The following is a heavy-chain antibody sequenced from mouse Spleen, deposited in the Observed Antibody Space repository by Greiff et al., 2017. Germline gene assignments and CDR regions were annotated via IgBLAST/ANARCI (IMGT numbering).Heavy chain of an antibody. D-gene: IGHD2-3*01. J-gene: IGHJ2*01. Sequence: EVKLVESGGGLVKPGGSLKLSCAASGFAFSSYDMSWVRQTPEKRLEWVAYISSGGGSTYYPDTVKGRFTISRDNAKNTLYLQMSSLKSEDTAMYYCARRRAYDGYYFDYWGQGTTLTVSS. CDR3: ARRRAYDGYYFDY. V-gene: IGHV5-12-1*01. CDR2: ISSGGGST. CDR1: GFAFSSYD.